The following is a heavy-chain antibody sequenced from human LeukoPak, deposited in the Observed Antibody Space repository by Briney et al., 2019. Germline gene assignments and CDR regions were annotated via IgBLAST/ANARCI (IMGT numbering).Heavy chain of an antibody. V-gene: IGHV3-7*01. D-gene: IGHD2-8*02. J-gene: IGHJ4*02. Sequence: GESLRLSCAASGFSFSSYWMNWVRQAPGKGPEWVANIKQDGSDKYYVESVKGRFTISKDNAKNLLYLQMDNLRAEDTALYFCARGNWWVGAAQYCDYWGRGTLVTVSS. CDR1: GFSFSSYW. CDR2: IKQDGSDK. CDR3: ARGNWWVGAAQYCDY.